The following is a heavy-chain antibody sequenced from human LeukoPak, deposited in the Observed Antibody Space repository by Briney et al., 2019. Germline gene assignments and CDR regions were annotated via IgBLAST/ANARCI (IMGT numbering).Heavy chain of an antibody. D-gene: IGHD3-3*01. CDR3: ARDSHLFLLPTRSPGXXXAIDY. CDR1: GYTFTGYY. Sequence: ASVKVSCKASGYTFTGYYMHWVRQAPGQGLEWMGWINPNSGGTNYAQKFQGRVTVTRDTSISTAYMDLSRLRSDDTAVYYCARDSHLFLLPTRSPGXXXAIDYWGQGSLVTVSS. CDR2: INPNSGGT. J-gene: IGHJ4*02. V-gene: IGHV1-2*02.